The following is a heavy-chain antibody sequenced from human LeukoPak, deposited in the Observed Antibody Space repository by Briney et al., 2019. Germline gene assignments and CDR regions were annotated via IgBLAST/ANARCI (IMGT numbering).Heavy chain of an antibody. V-gene: IGHV4-34*01. CDR1: GGSFSGYY. CDR2: INHSGST. CDR3: ARGLSGYDYHFDY. D-gene: IGHD5-12*01. Sequence: SETLSLTCADYGGSFSGYYWSWIRQPPGKGLEWIGEINHSGSTNYNPSLKSRVTISVDTSKNQFSLKLSSVTAADTAVYYCARGLSGYDYHFDYWGQGTLVTVSS. J-gene: IGHJ4*02.